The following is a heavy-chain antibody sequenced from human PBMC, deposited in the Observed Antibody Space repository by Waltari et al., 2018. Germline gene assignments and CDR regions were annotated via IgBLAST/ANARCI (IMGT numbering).Heavy chain of an antibody. CDR1: GYTFTNSW. D-gene: IGHD5-12*01. Sequence: EVQLVQSGAEVKKPGESLKISCQGSGYTFTNSWIGWVRQMPGKGLEWMGIIYPGDSDTTYSPSFEGQVTISADKSISIAYLQWSSLKASDTAMYYCVRQVGTNWFDPWGQGTLVTVSS. J-gene: IGHJ5*02. CDR3: VRQVGTNWFDP. CDR2: IYPGDSDT. V-gene: IGHV5-51*01.